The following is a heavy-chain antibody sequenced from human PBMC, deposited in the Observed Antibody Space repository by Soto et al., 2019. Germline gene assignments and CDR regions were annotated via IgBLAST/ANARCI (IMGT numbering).Heavy chain of an antibody. D-gene: IGHD1-1*01. J-gene: IGHJ5*02. CDR2: IYYSGST. V-gene: IGHV4-30-4*01. CDR1: GGSISSGDYY. CDR3: ARGGNWITPLVTNWFDP. Sequence: SETLSITCTVSGGSISSGDYYWSWIRQPPGKGLEWIGYIYYSGSTYYNPSLKSRVTISVDTSKNQFSLKLSSVTAADTAVYYCARGGNWITPLVTNWFDPWGKGTLVTVSS.